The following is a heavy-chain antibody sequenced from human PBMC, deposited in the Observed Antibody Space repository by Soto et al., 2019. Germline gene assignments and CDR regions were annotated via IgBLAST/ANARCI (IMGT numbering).Heavy chain of an antibody. J-gene: IGHJ6*03. CDR1: GFTFSSYW. CDR3: ARPKRMPPYYYYYYMDV. V-gene: IGHV3-7*01. CDR2: IKQDGSEK. D-gene: IGHD2-2*01. Sequence: EVQLVESGGGLVQPGGSLRLSCAASGFTFSSYWMSWVRQAPGKGLEWVANIKQDGSEKYYVDSVKGRFTISRDNAKNSLYLQMNSLRAEDTAVYYCARPKRMPPYYYYYYMDVWGKGTTVTVSS.